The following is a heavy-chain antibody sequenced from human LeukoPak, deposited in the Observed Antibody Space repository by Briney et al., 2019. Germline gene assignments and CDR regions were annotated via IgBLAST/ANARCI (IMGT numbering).Heavy chain of an antibody. CDR3: AKDLTNINYYDSSGYYLLERFFDI. CDR1: GFTFSSYA. J-gene: IGHJ3*02. Sequence: GGSLRLSCAASGFTFSSYAMSWARQAPGKGLEWVSAISGSGGSTYYADSVKGRFTISRDNSKNTLYLQMNSLRAEDTAVYYCAKDLTNINYYDSSGYYLLERFFDIWGQGTMVTVSS. V-gene: IGHV3-23*01. D-gene: IGHD3-22*01. CDR2: ISGSGGST.